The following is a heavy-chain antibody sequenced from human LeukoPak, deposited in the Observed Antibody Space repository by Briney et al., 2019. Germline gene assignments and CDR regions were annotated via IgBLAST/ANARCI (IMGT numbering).Heavy chain of an antibody. D-gene: IGHD3-22*01. Sequence: ASVKVSCKASGYTFTSYGISWVRQAPGQGLEWMGCISAYNGNTNYAQKLQGRVTMTTDTSTSTAYMELRSLRSDDTAVYYCARSLISYDSSGYYPFDYWGQGTLVTVSS. CDR2: ISAYNGNT. CDR1: GYTFTSYG. CDR3: ARSLISYDSSGYYPFDY. J-gene: IGHJ4*02. V-gene: IGHV1-18*01.